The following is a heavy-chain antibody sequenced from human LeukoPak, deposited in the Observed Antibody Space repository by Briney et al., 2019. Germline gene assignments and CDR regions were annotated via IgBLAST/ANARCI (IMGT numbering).Heavy chain of an antibody. CDR2: ISSSSSYI. Sequence: GRSLRLSCAASGFSFRDFAVHWVRQAPGKGLEWVSSISSSSSYIYYADSVKGRFTISRDNAKNSLYLQMNSLRAEDTAVYYCARDPELDYWGQGTLVTVSS. J-gene: IGHJ4*02. CDR3: ARDPELDY. CDR1: GFSFRDFA. V-gene: IGHV3-21*01.